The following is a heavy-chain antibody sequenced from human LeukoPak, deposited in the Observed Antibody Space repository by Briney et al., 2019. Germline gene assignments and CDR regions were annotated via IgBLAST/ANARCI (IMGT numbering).Heavy chain of an antibody. CDR3: ARDHCSGGSCYFPSYYYYYYMDV. D-gene: IGHD2-15*01. CDR2: IYHSGST. Sequence: SETLSLTCTVSGYSISSGYFWGWIRQPPGKGLECIGTIYHSGSTYYNPSLKSRVTISVDTSKNQFSLKLSSVTAADTAVYYCARDHCSGGSCYFPSYYYYYYMDVWGKGTTVTVSS. J-gene: IGHJ6*03. V-gene: IGHV4-38-2*02. CDR1: GYSISSGYF.